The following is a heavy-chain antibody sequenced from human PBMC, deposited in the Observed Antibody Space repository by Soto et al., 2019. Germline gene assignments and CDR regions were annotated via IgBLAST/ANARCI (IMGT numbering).Heavy chain of an antibody. CDR1: GYTFTSYA. D-gene: IGHD2-2*01. V-gene: IGHV1-3*01. Sequence: ASVKVSCKASGYTFTSYAMHWVRQAPGQRLEWMGWINAGNGNTKYSQKFQGRVTITRDTSASTAYMELSSLRSEDTAVYYCARGAEIVVVPAYFDYWGQGTLVTVSS. CDR2: INAGNGNT. CDR3: ARGAEIVVVPAYFDY. J-gene: IGHJ4*02.